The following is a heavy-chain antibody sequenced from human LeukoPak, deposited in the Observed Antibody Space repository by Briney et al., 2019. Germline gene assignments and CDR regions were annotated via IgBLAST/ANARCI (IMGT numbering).Heavy chain of an antibody. CDR3: ARDPYYDFWSGLPPYFDY. CDR2: ISSSGSTI. D-gene: IGHD3-3*01. Sequence: GGSLRLSCAASGFTFSGYYMSWIRQAPGKGLEWVSYISSSGSTIYYADSVKGRFTISRDNAKNSLYLQMNSLRAEDTAVYYCARDPYYDFWSGLPPYFDYWGQGTLVTVSS. V-gene: IGHV3-11*04. CDR1: GFTFSGYY. J-gene: IGHJ4*02.